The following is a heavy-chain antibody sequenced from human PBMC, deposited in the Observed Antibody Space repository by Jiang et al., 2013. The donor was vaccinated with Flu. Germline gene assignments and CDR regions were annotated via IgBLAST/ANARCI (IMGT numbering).Heavy chain of an antibody. J-gene: IGHJ6*03. V-gene: IGHV4-34*01. D-gene: IGHD2-21*01. CDR2: ITHSGNT. CDR1: SGPFSGYY. CDR3: ARVTRHIVAGYYYYMDV. Sequence: LLKPSETLSLTCAVSSGPFSGYYWSWIRQPPGKGLEWIGEITHSGNTNYNPSLKSRVTISEDTTKTHISLKLSSVTAADTAVYYCARVTRHIVAGYYYYMDVWGKGTTVTV.